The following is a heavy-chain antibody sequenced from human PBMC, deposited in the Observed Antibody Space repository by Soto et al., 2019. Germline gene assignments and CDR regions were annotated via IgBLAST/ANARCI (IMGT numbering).Heavy chain of an antibody. Sequence: VQLVESGGGVVQPGRSLRLSCAASGFTFSDYAMHWVRQAPGKGLEWVAVVSHDGRNTHYADSVKGRFTISRDSSKNTVPLERTRLRAEDTAVYYCAKGGRQWLVAADFNYWGQGALVTVSS. CDR3: AKGGRQWLVAADFNY. CDR2: VSHDGRNT. V-gene: IGHV3-30*18. CDR1: GFTFSDYA. J-gene: IGHJ4*02. D-gene: IGHD6-19*01.